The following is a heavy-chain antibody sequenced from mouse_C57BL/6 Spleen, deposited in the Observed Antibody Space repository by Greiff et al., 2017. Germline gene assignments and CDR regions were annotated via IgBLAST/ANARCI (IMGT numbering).Heavy chain of an antibody. J-gene: IGHJ3*01. Sequence: VQLVESGAELVRPGSSVKLSCKASGYTFTSYWMHWVKQRPIQGLEWIGNIDPSDSETHYNQKFKDKATLTVDKSSSTAYMQLSSLTSEDSAVYYCARAYYGSSPFAYWGQGTLVTVSA. CDR3: ARAYYGSSPFAY. D-gene: IGHD1-1*01. CDR2: IDPSDSET. V-gene: IGHV1-52*01. CDR1: GYTFTSYW.